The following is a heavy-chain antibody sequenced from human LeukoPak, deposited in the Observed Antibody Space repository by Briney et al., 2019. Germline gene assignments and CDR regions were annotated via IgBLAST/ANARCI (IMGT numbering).Heavy chain of an antibody. V-gene: IGHV3-23*01. Sequence: PGGSLRLSCAASGFAFSSYAMSWVRQAPGKGLEWVSTVSGSGDSTYYADSVKGRFTISRDNSKNTLYLQMNSLRAEDTAVYYCAKPPPDSSSWLFDFWGQGTLVTVSS. CDR3: AKPPPDSSSWLFDF. J-gene: IGHJ4*02. D-gene: IGHD6-13*01. CDR2: VSGSGDST. CDR1: GFAFSSYA.